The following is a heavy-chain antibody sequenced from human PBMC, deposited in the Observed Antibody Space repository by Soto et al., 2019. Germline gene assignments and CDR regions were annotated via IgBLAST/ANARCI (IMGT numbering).Heavy chain of an antibody. D-gene: IGHD6-19*01. J-gene: IGHJ4*02. CDR1: GFTFKTYN. CDR2: IGTSGTPV. Sequence: EVQLEESGGALVQPGGSLRLSCAASGFTFKTYNMNWVRQAPGKGLEWVSYIGTSGTPVYYADSVKGRFTISRDNAKNSLFLQMHSLRDEDTVLYFCARDPSPDSSGWYYFDYWGQGTLVTVSS. V-gene: IGHV3-48*02. CDR3: ARDPSPDSSGWYYFDY.